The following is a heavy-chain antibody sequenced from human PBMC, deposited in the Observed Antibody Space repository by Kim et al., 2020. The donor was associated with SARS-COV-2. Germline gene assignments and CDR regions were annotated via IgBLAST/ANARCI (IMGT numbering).Heavy chain of an antibody. CDR1: GFTFTNVR. D-gene: IGHD6-19*01. V-gene: IGHV3-15*01. CDR2: INSNIDGETT. Sequence: GGSLRLSCAVSGFTFTNVRMSWVRQTPGKGLEWVGRINSNIDGETTDYAASVKGRVSISRDEAKNTLYLQMTSLKIEDTAVYYCTTHRVVAGLFDYWGQGTLSPVSS. J-gene: IGHJ4*02. CDR3: TTHRVVAGLFDY.